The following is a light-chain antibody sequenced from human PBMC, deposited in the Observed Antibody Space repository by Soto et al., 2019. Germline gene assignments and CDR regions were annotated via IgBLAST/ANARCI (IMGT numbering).Light chain of an antibody. Sequence: QSALTQPPSASGSPGQSVAISCTGTSSDVGGYNYVSWYQQHPGKAPKLMIYEVNKRPSGVPDRFSGSKSGNTASLTISGLQAEDEADYYCCSYAGSYTWVFGGGTKVTVL. CDR2: EVN. J-gene: IGLJ3*02. CDR1: SSDVGGYNY. CDR3: CSYAGSYTWV. V-gene: IGLV2-8*01.